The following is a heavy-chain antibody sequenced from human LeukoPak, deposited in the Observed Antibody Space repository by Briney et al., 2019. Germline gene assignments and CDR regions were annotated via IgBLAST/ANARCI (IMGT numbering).Heavy chain of an antibody. CDR3: ARGGRIAAAVNH. V-gene: IGHV1-69*13. J-gene: IGHJ5*02. CDR1: GGTFSSYA. Sequence: SVTVSCTASGGTFSSYAISWARQAPGQGLEWMGGIIPIFGTANYAQKFQGRVTITADESTSTAYMELSSLRSEDTAVYYCARGGRIAAAVNHWGQGTLVTVSS. D-gene: IGHD6-13*01. CDR2: IIPIFGTA.